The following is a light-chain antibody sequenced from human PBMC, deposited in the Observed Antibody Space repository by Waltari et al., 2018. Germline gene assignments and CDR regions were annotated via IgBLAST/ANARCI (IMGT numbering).Light chain of an antibody. CDR1: RSDVVEHDL. V-gene: IGLV2-14*01. J-gene: IGLJ1*01. CDR3: SSYTSSTTYV. Sequence: QSALTQPAAVSGSPGQSITISCPGTRSDVVEHDLVSWYQQHPGEAPKLMIYEVSNRPSGVSNRFSGSKSGNTASLIISGLQAEDEADYYCSSYTSSTTYVFGTGTKVTVL. CDR2: EVS.